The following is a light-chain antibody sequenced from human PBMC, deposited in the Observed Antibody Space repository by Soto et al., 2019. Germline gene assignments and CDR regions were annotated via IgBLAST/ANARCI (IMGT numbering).Light chain of an antibody. V-gene: IGKV3-20*01. CDR1: QSVYNNY. Sequence: EIVLTQSPGTLSLSPGERVTLSCRASQSVYNNYLAWYQQRPGQAPRTLIYGASSRATGIPDSFSGSGSGTYLTLSSSGLEPEDSAVYYCQQYGNSLTFGGGTKAEIK. CDR3: QQYGNSLT. J-gene: IGKJ4*01. CDR2: GAS.